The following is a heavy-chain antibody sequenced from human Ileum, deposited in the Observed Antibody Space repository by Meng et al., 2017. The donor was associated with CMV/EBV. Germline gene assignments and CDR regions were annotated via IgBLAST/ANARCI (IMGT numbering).Heavy chain of an antibody. CDR3: ARDFDDFWSVNYYYYGMDV. D-gene: IGHD3-3*01. Sequence: GESLKISCVASGFNFSAYTMNWVRQAAGKGLDWVSVIYAGHNTNYADSVKGRFTITRDNSKNTLYLQMNSLRAEDTAVYYCARDFDDFWSVNYYYYGMDVWGQGTTVTVSS. V-gene: IGHV3-23*03. CDR2: IYAGHNT. CDR1: GFNFSAYT. J-gene: IGHJ6*02.